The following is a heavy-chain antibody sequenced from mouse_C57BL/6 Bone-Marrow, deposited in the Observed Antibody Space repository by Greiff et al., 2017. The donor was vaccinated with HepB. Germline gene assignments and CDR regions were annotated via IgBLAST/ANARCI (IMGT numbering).Heavy chain of an antibody. CDR2: ISSGGSYT. CDR1: GFTFSSYG. D-gene: IGHD1-1*01. Sequence: EVMLVESGGDLVKPGGSLKLSCAASGFTFSSYGMSWVRQTPDKRLEWVATISSGGSYTYYPDSVKGRFTISRDNAKNTLYLQMSSLKSEDTAMYYCARQSYYYGSPLDYWGQGTTLTVSS. CDR3: ARQSYYYGSPLDY. J-gene: IGHJ2*01. V-gene: IGHV5-6*01.